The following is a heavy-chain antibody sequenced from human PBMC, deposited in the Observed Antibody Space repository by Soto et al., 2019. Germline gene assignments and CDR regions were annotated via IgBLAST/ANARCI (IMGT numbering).Heavy chain of an antibody. D-gene: IGHD2-8*01. CDR2: MNPNSGNT. CDR3: ARVRLNRYYFDY. CDR1: GYTFTSYD. Sequence: ASVKVSCKASGYTFTSYDINWVRQATGQGLEWMGWMNPNSGNTGYAQKFQGRVTMTRNTSISTAYMELSSLRSEDTAVYYCARVRLNRYYFDYWGQGTLVTVSS. V-gene: IGHV1-8*01. J-gene: IGHJ4*02.